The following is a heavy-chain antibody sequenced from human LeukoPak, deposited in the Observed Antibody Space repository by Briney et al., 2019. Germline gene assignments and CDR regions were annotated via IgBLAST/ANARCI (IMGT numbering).Heavy chain of an antibody. J-gene: IGHJ3*02. Sequence: SETLSLTCTVSGYSISSGYYWGWIRQPPGKGLEWIGSIYHSGSTYYNPSLKSRVTISVDTSKNQFSLKLSSVTAADTAVYYCARVPGYCSGGSCYYDAFDIWGQGTMVTVSS. CDR3: ARVPGYCSGGSCYYDAFDI. CDR1: GYSISSGYY. D-gene: IGHD2-15*01. V-gene: IGHV4-38-2*02. CDR2: IYHSGST.